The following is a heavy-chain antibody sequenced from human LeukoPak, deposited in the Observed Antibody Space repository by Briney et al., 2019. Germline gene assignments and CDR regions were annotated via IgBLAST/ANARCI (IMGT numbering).Heavy chain of an antibody. CDR2: ISWNSGSI. V-gene: IGHV3-9*01. CDR3: ANDIYYDSSGDFDY. D-gene: IGHD3-22*01. J-gene: IGHJ4*02. CDR1: GFTFDDYA. Sequence: GGSLRLSCAASGFTFDDYAMHWVRQAPGKGLEWVSGISWNSGSIGYADSVKGRFTISRDNAKNFLYLQMNSLRAEDTALYYCANDIYYDSSGDFDYWGQGTLVTFSS.